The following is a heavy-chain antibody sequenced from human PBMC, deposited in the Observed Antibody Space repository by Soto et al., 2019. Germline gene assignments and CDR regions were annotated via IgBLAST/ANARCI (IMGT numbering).Heavy chain of an antibody. D-gene: IGHD3-9*01. V-gene: IGHV4-59*01. CDR3: ARGLYYDILTGPFDY. J-gene: IGHJ4*02. CDR2: IYYSGST. CDR1: GGSISSYY. Sequence: SETLSLTCSVSGGSISSYYWSWIRQPPGKGLEWIGYIYYSGSTNYNPSLKSRVTISVDTSKNQFSLKLSSVTAADTAVYYCARGLYYDILTGPFDYWGQGTLVTVSS.